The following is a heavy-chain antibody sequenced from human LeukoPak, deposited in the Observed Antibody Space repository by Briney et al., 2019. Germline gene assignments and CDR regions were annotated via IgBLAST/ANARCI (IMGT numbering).Heavy chain of an antibody. Sequence: SETLSLTCSVSGGSISSSNYYWGWIRQSPGKGLEWIGSIYYSGSTYYNPSLKRRLTISVDASKNQFSLKLSSVTAADTAVYYCVRQKITTSDYWGQGNMVTVSS. CDR2: IYYSGST. J-gene: IGHJ4*02. V-gene: IGHV4-39*01. CDR3: VRQKITTSDY. CDR1: GGSISSSNYY. D-gene: IGHD4-11*01.